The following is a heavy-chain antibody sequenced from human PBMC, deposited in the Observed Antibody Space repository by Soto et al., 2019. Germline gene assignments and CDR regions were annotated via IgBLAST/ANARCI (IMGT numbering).Heavy chain of an antibody. D-gene: IGHD3-9*01. J-gene: IGHJ5*02. CDR1: GFTFSNAW. V-gene: IGHV3-15*01. Sequence: GGSLRLSCAASGFTFSNAWMSWVRQAPGKGLEWVGRIKSKTDGGTTDYAAPVKGRFTISRDDSKNTLYLQMNSLKTEDTAVYYCTTDSLVLRYFDSQGSWGQGTLVTVSS. CDR2: IKSKTDGGTT. CDR3: TTDSLVLRYFDSQGS.